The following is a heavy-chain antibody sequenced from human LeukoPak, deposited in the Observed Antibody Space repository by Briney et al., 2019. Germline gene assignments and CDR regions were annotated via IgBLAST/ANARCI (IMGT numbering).Heavy chain of an antibody. J-gene: IGHJ4*02. CDR3: ARRKRYFDWENFDY. CDR2: INHSGST. D-gene: IGHD3-9*01. V-gene: IGHV4-34*01. Sequence: SETLSLTCAVYGGSFSGYYWSWIRQPPGKGLEWIGEINHSGSTNYNPSLKSRVTISVDTSKNQFSLKLSSVTAADTAVYYCARRKRYFDWENFDYWGQGTLVTVSS. CDR1: GGSFSGYY.